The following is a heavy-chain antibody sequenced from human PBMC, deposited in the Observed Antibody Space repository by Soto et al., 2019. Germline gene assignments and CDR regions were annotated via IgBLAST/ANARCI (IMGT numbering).Heavy chain of an antibody. J-gene: IGHJ3*01. Sequence: PGASLRLSCAASGFTFNTYVMNCVRQAPGKGLEWFSPISYSADKTHYADSVKGRFTISRDNSRDTLFLQMNSLRADDAAVYYCARRARTATTNWGAFDVWGQGTMVTVSS. CDR2: ISYSADKT. CDR1: GFTFNTYV. CDR3: ARRARTATTNWGAFDV. V-gene: IGHV3-23*01. D-gene: IGHD1-7*01.